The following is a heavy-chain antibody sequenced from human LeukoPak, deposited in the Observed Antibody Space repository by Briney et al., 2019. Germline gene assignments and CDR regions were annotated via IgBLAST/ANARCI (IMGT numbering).Heavy chain of an antibody. V-gene: IGHV1-2*02. CDR1: GYTFSGYY. CDR3: ARDVGITVADSFDP. CDR2: INPNSGGT. D-gene: IGHD6-13*01. Sequence: EASVKVFCKASGYTFSGYYVHWVRQAPGQGLEWMGWINPNSGGTNYAQKFQGRVTMTRDTSISTAYMELRRLGSDDTAVYYCARDVGITVADSFDPWGQGTLVTVSS. J-gene: IGHJ5*02.